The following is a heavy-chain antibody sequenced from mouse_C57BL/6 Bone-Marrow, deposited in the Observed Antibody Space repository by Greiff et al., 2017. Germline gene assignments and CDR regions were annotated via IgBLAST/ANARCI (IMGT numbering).Heavy chain of an antibody. CDR2: INPYNGDT. Sequence: DVQLQESGPELVKPGDSVKISCKASGYSFTGYFMNWVMQSHGKSLEWIGRINPYNGDTFYNQKFKGKATLTVDKSSSTAHMELRSLTSEDSAVYYCARLRYYGSSYYYAMDYWGQGTSVTVSS. CDR1: GYSFTGYF. J-gene: IGHJ4*01. D-gene: IGHD1-1*01. CDR3: ARLRYYGSSYYYAMDY. V-gene: IGHV1-20*01.